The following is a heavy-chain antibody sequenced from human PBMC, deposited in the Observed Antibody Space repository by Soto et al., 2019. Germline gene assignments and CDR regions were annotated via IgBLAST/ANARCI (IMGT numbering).Heavy chain of an antibody. CDR2: INNDGSSI. V-gene: IGHV3-74*01. CDR3: VRGGSGSSSAYYFDY. CDR1: RFSCSSCW. J-gene: IGHJ4*02. Sequence: GGSLRLSCVASRFSCSSCWRHWVRQAPGEGLVWVSRINNDGSSISYADSVKGRFTISRDNAKNTLYLQMNSLRGEDTAVYYCVRGGSGSSSAYYFDYWGQGTQVTVSS. D-gene: IGHD6-6*01.